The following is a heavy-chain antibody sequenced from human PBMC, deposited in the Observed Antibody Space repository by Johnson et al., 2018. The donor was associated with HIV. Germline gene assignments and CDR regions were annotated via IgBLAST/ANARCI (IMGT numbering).Heavy chain of an antibody. V-gene: IGHV3-33*08. CDR2: ILYDGSNK. Sequence: VQLVESGGGVAQPGRSLRLSCAASGFTFSFYAMHWVRQAPGKGLEWVALILYDGSNKFYQDSAKGRFTISRDNAKNSLYLQMNSLRAEDTALYYCARGGLGYQNIHDPFDVWGQGTMVTVSS. CDR3: ARGGLGYQNIHDPFDV. CDR1: GFTFSFYA. D-gene: IGHD3-16*02. J-gene: IGHJ3*01.